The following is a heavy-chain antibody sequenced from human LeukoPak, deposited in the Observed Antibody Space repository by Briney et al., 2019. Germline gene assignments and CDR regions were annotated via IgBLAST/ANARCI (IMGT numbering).Heavy chain of an antibody. J-gene: IGHJ4*02. CDR2: IIPIFGTA. V-gene: IGHV1-69*01. CDR1: GGTFSSYA. D-gene: IGHD3-10*01. CDR3: AREGAIGGVYDY. Sequence: GSSVKVSCKASGGTFSSYAISWVRQAPGQGLERMGGIIPIFGTANYAQKFQGRVTITADESTSTAYMELSSLRSEDTAVYYCAREGAIGGVYDYWGQGTLVTVSS.